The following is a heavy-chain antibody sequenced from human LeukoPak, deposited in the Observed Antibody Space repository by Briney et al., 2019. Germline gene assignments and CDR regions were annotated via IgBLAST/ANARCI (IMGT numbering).Heavy chain of an antibody. CDR2: IYYSGST. Sequence: SETLSLTCTVSGGSISSSSYYWGWIRQPPGKGLEWIGSIYYSGSTYYNPSLKTLVTISVDTSKNQFSLKLSSVTAADTAVYYCARPLPPTYSSSWFRTTGWFDPWGQGTLVTVSS. CDR1: GGSISSSSYY. V-gene: IGHV4-39*01. CDR3: ARPLPPTYSSSWFRTTGWFDP. D-gene: IGHD6-13*01. J-gene: IGHJ5*02.